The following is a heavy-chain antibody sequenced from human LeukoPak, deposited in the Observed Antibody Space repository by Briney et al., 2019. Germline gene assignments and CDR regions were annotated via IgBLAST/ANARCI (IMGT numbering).Heavy chain of an antibody. J-gene: IGHJ5*02. V-gene: IGHV4-4*07. CDR1: GGSISSYY. CDR3: ARLTSPSGWFNP. Sequence: SETLSLTCTVSGGSISSYYWSWIRQPAGKGLEWIGRIYTSGSTNYNPSLKSRVTISVDTSKNQFSLKLNSVTAADTAVYYCARLTSPSGWFNPWGQGTLVTVSS. CDR2: IYTSGST.